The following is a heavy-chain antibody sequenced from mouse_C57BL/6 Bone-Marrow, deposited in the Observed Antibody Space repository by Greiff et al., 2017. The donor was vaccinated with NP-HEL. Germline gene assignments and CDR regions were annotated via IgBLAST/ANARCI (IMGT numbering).Heavy chain of an antibody. V-gene: IGHV14-3*01. CDR3: ASPDSYYGGGSPSWFAY. J-gene: IGHJ3*01. Sequence: EVQLQQSVAELVRPGASVKLSCTASGFNIKNNYMHWVKQRPEQGLEWIGRIDPANGNTKYAPKFQGKATIPADTSSNTAYLQLSSLTSEDTAIYYCASPDSYYGGGSPSWFAYWGQGTLVTVSA. CDR1: GFNIKNNY. D-gene: IGHD1-1*01. CDR2: IDPANGNT.